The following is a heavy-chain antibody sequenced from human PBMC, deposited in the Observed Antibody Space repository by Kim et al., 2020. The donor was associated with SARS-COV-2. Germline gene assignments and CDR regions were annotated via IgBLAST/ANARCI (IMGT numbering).Heavy chain of an antibody. J-gene: IGHJ6*02. Sequence: GGSLRLSCAASGFTFSSYDMHWVRQATGKGLEWVSAIGTAGDTYYPGSVKGRFTISRENAKNSLYLQMNSLRAGDTAVYYCARGLSTVTTTRAYYYGMDVWGQGTTVTVSS. CDR2: IGTAGDT. D-gene: IGHD4-17*01. V-gene: IGHV3-13*04. CDR3: ARGLSTVTTTRAYYYGMDV. CDR1: GFTFSSYD.